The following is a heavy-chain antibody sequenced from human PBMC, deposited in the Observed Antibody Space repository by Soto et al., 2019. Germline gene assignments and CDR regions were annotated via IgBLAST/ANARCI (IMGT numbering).Heavy chain of an antibody. CDR3: AKSRTVVVAAAPIYYYFGVDV. Sequence: GSLRLSCAASGFTFSSYAMSWVRQAPGKGLEWVSAISGSGGSTYYAVSVKGRFTISRDNSKKMVFLQMNSLRADDTAVYHCAKSRTVVVAAAPIYYYFGVDVWGQGTTVTVS. D-gene: IGHD2-15*01. CDR1: GFTFSSYA. V-gene: IGHV3-23*01. J-gene: IGHJ6*02. CDR2: ISGSGGST.